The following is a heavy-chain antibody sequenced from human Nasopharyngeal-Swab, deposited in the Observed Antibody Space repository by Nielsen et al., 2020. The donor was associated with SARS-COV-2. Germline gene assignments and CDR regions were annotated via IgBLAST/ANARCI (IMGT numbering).Heavy chain of an antibody. V-gene: IGHV1-3*01. J-gene: IGHJ5*02. D-gene: IGHD3-3*01. CDR3: ARDPTHYDFWSGTPSGWFDP. CDR2: INAGNGNT. CDR1: GYTFTSYA. Sequence: ASVKVSCKASGYTFTSYAMHWVRQAPGQRLEWMGWINAGNGNTKYSQKFQGRVTITRDTSTSTAYMELSSLRSEDTAVYYCARDPTHYDFWSGTPSGWFDPWGQGTLVTVSS.